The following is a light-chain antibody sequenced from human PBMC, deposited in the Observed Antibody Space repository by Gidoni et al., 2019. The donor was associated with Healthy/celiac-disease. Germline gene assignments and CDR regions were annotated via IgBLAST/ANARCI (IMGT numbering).Light chain of an antibody. Sequence: QFVLTQPPSVSGAPGQRVTISCTGSSPNIGTGYDVHWYQQLPGTAPKLLIYGNSNRPSGVPDRFSGSKSGTSASLAISGLQAEDEADYYCQSYDSNLSGRVFGGGTKLTVL. CDR1: SPNIGTGYD. CDR3: QSYDSNLSGRV. CDR2: GNS. V-gene: IGLV1-40*01. J-gene: IGLJ3*02.